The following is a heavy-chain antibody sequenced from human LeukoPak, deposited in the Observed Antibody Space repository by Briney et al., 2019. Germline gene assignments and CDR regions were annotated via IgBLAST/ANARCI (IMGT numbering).Heavy chain of an antibody. Sequence: ASVKVSCKASGYTFTSYGISWVRQAPGQGLEWMGWISAYNGNTNYAQKLQGRVTMTTDTSTSTAYMELRSLRSDDTAAYYCARDWAIVVVPSYWGQGTLVTVSS. V-gene: IGHV1-18*01. CDR3: ARDWAIVVVPSY. CDR2: ISAYNGNT. J-gene: IGHJ4*02. D-gene: IGHD3-22*01. CDR1: GYTFTSYG.